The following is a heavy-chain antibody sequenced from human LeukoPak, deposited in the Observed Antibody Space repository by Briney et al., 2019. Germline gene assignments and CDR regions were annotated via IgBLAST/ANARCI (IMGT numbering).Heavy chain of an antibody. D-gene: IGHD5-18*01. Sequence: PGGSLRLSCAASGFTVSSNYMSWVRQAPGKGLEWVANIKEDGSAKYYVDSVKGRFTISRDNAKNSLYLQMNNLRDEDTAVYYCAKDGDGYPYWGQGTLVAVSS. CDR3: AKDGDGYPY. CDR1: GFTVSSNY. CDR2: IKEDGSAK. V-gene: IGHV3-7*01. J-gene: IGHJ4*02.